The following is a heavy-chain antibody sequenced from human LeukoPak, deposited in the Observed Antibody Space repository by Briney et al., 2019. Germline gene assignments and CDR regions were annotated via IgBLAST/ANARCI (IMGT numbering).Heavy chain of an antibody. J-gene: IGHJ4*02. CDR1: GFTFSNAW. Sequence: GGSLRLSCAASGFTFSNAWLSWVRQAPGKGLEWVGRIKSKTDGGTTDYAAPVKGRFTISRDDSKNTLYLQMNSLQTEETAVYYCTTDITVTTFDYWGQGTLVTVSS. D-gene: IGHD4-17*01. CDR3: TTDITVTTFDY. V-gene: IGHV3-15*01. CDR2: IKSKTDGGTT.